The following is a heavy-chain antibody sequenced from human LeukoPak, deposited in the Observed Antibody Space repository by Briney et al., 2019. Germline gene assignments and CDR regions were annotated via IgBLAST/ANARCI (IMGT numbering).Heavy chain of an antibody. J-gene: IGHJ3*02. Sequence: SETLSLTCAVYGGSFSGYYWSWIRQPPGKGLEWIGYIYYSGSTNYNPPLKSRVTISVDTSKNQFSLKLSSVTAADTAVYYCARVVRGVTILTHDAFDIWGQGTMVTVSS. D-gene: IGHD3-10*01. CDR1: GGSFSGYY. CDR2: IYYSGST. CDR3: ARVVRGVTILTHDAFDI. V-gene: IGHV4-59*01.